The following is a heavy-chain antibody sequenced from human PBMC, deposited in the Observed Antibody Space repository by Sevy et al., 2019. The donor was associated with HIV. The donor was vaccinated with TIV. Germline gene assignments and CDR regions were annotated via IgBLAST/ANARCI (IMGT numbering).Heavy chain of an antibody. J-gene: IGHJ5*02. V-gene: IGHV4-31*03. Sequence: SETLSLTCTVSGGSISSGGYYWSWIRQHPGKGLEWIGYIYYSGSTYYNPSLKSRVTISVDTSKNQFSLKLSSVTAADTAVHYCARGPFGELFNWFDPWGQGTLVTVSS. D-gene: IGHD3-10*01. CDR1: GGSISSGGYY. CDR3: ARGPFGELFNWFDP. CDR2: IYYSGST.